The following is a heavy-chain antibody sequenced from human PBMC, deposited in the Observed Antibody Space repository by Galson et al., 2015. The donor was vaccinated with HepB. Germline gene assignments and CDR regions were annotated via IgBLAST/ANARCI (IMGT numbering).Heavy chain of an antibody. J-gene: IGHJ3*02. Sequence: ETLSLTCTVSGGSIRNYYWSWIRQPPGKGLEWIGYIYYSGSPNYNPSLKSRVALSVDPSKNQFSLKLTSVTAADTAVYYCGRGRSSSWYYPDTFDIWGQGTMATVSS. CDR3: GRGRSSSWYYPDTFDI. CDR2: IYYSGSP. CDR1: GGSIRNYY. V-gene: IGHV4-59*01. D-gene: IGHD6-13*01.